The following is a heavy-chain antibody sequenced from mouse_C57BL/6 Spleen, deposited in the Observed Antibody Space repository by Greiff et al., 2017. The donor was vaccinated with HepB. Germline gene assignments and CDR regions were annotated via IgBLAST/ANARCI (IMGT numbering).Heavy chain of an antibody. V-gene: IGHV1-18*01. CDR3: ARSDDYDNWYFDV. J-gene: IGHJ1*03. CDR1: GYTFTDYN. D-gene: IGHD2-4*01. Sequence: EVQLQQSGPELVKPGASVKIPCKASGYTFTDYNMDWVKQSHGKSLEWIGDINPNNGGTIYNQKFKGKATLTVDKSSSTAYMELRSLTSEDTAVYYCARSDDYDNWYFDVWGTGTTVTVSS. CDR2: INPNNGGT.